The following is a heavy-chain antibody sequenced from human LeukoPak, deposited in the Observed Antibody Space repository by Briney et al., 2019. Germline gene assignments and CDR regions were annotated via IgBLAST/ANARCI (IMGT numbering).Heavy chain of an antibody. D-gene: IGHD2-2*01. J-gene: IGHJ4*02. CDR1: GYTFTGYY. CDR3: ARPYSRSNSWESFDY. Sequence: VASVKVSCKASGYTFTGYYMHWVRQAPGQGLEWMGWINPNSGGTNYAQKFQGRVTMTRDTSISTAYMELSRLRSDDTAVYYCARPYSRSNSWESFDYWGQGTLVTVSS. CDR2: INPNSGGT. V-gene: IGHV1-2*02.